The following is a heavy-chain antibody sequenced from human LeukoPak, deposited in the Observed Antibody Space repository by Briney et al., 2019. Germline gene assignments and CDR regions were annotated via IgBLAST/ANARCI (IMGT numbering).Heavy chain of an antibody. CDR1: GYTFTSYY. J-gene: IGHJ6*03. CDR2: INPSGGST. Sequence: ASVKVSCKASGYTFTSYYMHWVRQAPGQGLEWMGIINPSGGSTNYAQKFQGRVTITADESTSTAYMELSSLRSEDTAVYYCARAFARSPPHYYYMDVWGKGTTVTVSS. CDR3: ARAFARSPPHYYYMDV. V-gene: IGHV1-46*01.